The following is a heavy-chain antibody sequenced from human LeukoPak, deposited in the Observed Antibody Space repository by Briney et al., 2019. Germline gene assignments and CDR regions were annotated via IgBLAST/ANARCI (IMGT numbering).Heavy chain of an antibody. J-gene: IGHJ4*02. D-gene: IGHD6-19*01. CDR3: ASQQWLVSNFDY. Sequence: SETLSLTCTVSGGSISSYYWSWIRQPPGKGLEWIGYIYYSGSTNYNPSLKSRVTISVDTSKNQFSLKLSSVTAADTAVYYCASQQWLVSNFDYWGQGTLVTVSS. CDR1: GGSISSYY. CDR2: IYYSGST. V-gene: IGHV4-59*01.